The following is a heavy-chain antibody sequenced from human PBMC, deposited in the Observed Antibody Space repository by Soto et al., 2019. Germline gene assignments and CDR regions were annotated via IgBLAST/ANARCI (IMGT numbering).Heavy chain of an antibody. CDR3: VRGYSSGWFQVGAFDI. V-gene: IGHV3-74*01. D-gene: IGHD6-19*01. CDR1: GFTFSSYW. CDR2: INSDGSST. J-gene: IGHJ3*02. Sequence: GGALRLSCAASGFTFSSYWMHWVRQAPGKGLVWVSRINSDGSSTSYADSVKGRFTISRDNAKNTLYLQMNSLRAEATAVYYCVRGYSSGWFQVGAFDIWGQGTMVTVSS.